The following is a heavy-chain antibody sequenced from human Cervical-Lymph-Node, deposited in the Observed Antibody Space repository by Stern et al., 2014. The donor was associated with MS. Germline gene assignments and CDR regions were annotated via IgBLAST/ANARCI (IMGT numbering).Heavy chain of an antibody. V-gene: IGHV1-69*01. CDR3: ARDVHSGYAY. CDR2: IIPIFGSA. Sequence: VQLLESGAEVKKPGSSVRVSCKAHGDTLSNYAFSWVRQAPGQGLEWMGGIIPIFGSAKYAQKFQGRVTIIADASTTTVYMEMSSLTSDDTAVYFCARDVHSGYAYWGQGTLVTVSS. J-gene: IGHJ4*02. D-gene: IGHD5-12*01. CDR1: GDTLSNYA.